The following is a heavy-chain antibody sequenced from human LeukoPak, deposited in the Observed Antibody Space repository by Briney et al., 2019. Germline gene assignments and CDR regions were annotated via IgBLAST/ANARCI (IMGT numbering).Heavy chain of an antibody. V-gene: IGHV4-39*07. Sequence: SETLSLTCTDSGGSISSSSYYWGWIRQPPGKGLEWIGSIYYSGSTYYNPSPKSRVTISVDTSKNQFSLKLSSVTAADTAVYYCARAVIIAAAGNWFDPWGQGTLATVSS. CDR1: GGSISSSSYY. D-gene: IGHD6-13*01. CDR3: ARAVIIAAAGNWFDP. J-gene: IGHJ5*02. CDR2: IYYSGST.